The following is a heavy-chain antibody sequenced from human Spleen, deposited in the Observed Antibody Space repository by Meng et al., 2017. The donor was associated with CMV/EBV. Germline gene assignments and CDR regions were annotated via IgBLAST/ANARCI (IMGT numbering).Heavy chain of an antibody. CDR3: ARILYGGNPPFDY. CDR2: INPSGGST. V-gene: IGHV1-46*01. CDR1: GYTFTSYY. D-gene: IGHD4-23*01. Sequence: ASVKVSCKATGYTFTSYYMQWVRQAPGQGLEWMGIINPSGGSTTYARKFQGRVTMTRDTSTSTVYMELSSLGSEDTAVYFCARILYGGNPPFDYWGQGTLVTVSS. J-gene: IGHJ4*02.